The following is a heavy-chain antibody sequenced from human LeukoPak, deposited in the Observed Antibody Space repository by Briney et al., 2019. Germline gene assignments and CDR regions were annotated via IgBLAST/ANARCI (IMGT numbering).Heavy chain of an antibody. D-gene: IGHD6-13*01. CDR1: GDIITSYY. J-gene: IGHJ4*02. CDR2: IYSGDCDT. V-gene: IGHV5-51*01. Sequence: ESLQISCKGSGDIITSYYIICVRPLAAKRLEWMGFIYSGDCDTRYSPSFQGQVTISADKSISNAYLQWSSLKASDTAMYYCARLDSSSDYYFDYWGQGTLVTVSS. CDR3: ARLDSSSDYYFDY.